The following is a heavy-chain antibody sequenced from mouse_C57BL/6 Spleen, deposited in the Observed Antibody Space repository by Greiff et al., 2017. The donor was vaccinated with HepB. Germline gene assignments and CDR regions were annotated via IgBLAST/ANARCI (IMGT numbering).Heavy chain of an antibody. V-gene: IGHV1-82*01. CDR3: ARPIYYDYDYYAMDY. D-gene: IGHD2-4*01. Sequence: QVQLQQSGPELVKPGASVKISCKASGYAFSSSWMNWVKQRPGKGLEWIGRIYPGDGDTNYNGKFKGKATLTADKSSSTAYMQLSSLTSEDSAVYFCARPIYYDYDYYAMDYWGQGTTRTVSS. CDR2: IYPGDGDT. CDR1: GYAFSSSW. J-gene: IGHJ2*01.